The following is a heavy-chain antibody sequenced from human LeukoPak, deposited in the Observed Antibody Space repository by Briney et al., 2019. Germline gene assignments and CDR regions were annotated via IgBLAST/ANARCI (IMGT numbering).Heavy chain of an antibody. CDR1: GFTFGDYA. Sequence: GGSLRLSCTASGFTFGDYAMSWFRQAPGKGLEWVGFIRSKAYGGTTEYAASVKGRFTISRDDSKSIAYLQMNSLKTEDTAVYYCTLDPRLLTLSPGVLGGGYWGQGTLVTVSS. CDR3: TLDPRLLTLSPGVLGGGY. J-gene: IGHJ4*02. V-gene: IGHV3-49*03. CDR2: IRSKAYGGTT. D-gene: IGHD5-12*01.